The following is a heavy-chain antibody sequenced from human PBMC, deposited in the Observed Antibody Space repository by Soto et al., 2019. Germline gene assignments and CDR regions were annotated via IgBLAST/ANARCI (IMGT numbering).Heavy chain of an antibody. D-gene: IGHD2-2*01. CDR2: IYPGDSDT. CDR1: GYSFTSYW. Sequence: GESLKISCKGSGYSFTSYWIDWVRQMPGKGLEWMGFIYPGDSDTRYSPSFQGQVTIPADKSISTAYLQWSSLKASDTAMYYCAGRDCSSTSCQSHWAFDIWGQGTMVTVSS. CDR3: AGRDCSSTSCQSHWAFDI. J-gene: IGHJ3*02. V-gene: IGHV5-51*01.